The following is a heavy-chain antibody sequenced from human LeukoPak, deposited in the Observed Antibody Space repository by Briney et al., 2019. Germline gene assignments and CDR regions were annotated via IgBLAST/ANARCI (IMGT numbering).Heavy chain of an antibody. CDR2: ISGSGGST. CDR1: GFTVSSNY. D-gene: IGHD2-15*01. CDR3: ASLGYCSGGSCSN. Sequence: GGSLRLSCAASGFTVSSNYMSWVRQAPGKGLEWVSAISGSGGSTYYADSVKGRFTISRDNSKNTLYLQMNSLRAEDTAVYYCASLGYCSGGSCSNWGQGTLVTVSS. J-gene: IGHJ4*02. V-gene: IGHV3-23*01.